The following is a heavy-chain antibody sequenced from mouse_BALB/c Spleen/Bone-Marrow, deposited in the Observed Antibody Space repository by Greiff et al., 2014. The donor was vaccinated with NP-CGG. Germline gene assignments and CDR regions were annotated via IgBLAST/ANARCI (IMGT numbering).Heavy chain of an antibody. CDR3: ARNWDWVFAY. Sequence: VQLQQSVTVLARPGASLRMSCKASGYTFTNYWINWIKQRPGQGLEWIGAIYPGNNDAKYTQKFKAKAKLTAVTSTSTADMELSSLTNEDSAVYYCARNWDWVFAYWGQGTLVTVSA. CDR2: IYPGNNDA. D-gene: IGHD4-1*01. CDR1: GYTFTNYW. V-gene: IGHV1-5*01. J-gene: IGHJ3*01.